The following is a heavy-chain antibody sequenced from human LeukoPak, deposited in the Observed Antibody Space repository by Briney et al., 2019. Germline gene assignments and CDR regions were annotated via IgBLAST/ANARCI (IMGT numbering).Heavy chain of an antibody. CDR2: IYPGDSDI. J-gene: IGHJ4*02. CDR3: ARCTERLLPDY. V-gene: IGHV5-51*01. D-gene: IGHD3-3*01. CDR1: GYSFTTYW. Sequence: GESLKISCKGSGYSFTTYWIDWVRQMPGKGLEWMGIIYPGDSDIRYSPSFQGQVTISADKSISTAYLQWSSLKASDTAMYYCARCTERLLPDYWGQGTLVTVSS.